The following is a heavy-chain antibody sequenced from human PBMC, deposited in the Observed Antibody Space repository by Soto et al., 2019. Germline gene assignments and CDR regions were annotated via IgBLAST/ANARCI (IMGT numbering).Heavy chain of an antibody. CDR1: GFTFSSYG. Sequence: GGSLRLSCAASGFTFSSYGMHWVRQAPGKGLEWVAVIWYDGSNKYYADSVKGRFTISRDNSKNTLYLQMNSLRAEDTAVYYCARGNSYYYDSSGYDYWGQGTLVTVSS. D-gene: IGHD3-22*01. CDR2: IWYDGSNK. V-gene: IGHV3-33*01. J-gene: IGHJ4*02. CDR3: ARGNSYYYDSSGYDY.